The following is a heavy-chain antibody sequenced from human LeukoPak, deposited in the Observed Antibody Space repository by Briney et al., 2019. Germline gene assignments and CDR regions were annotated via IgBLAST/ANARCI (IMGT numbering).Heavy chain of an antibody. CDR2: IYYSGST. D-gene: IGHD5-24*01. Sequence: NPSETLSLTCTVSGGSISSYYWSWIRQPPGKGLEWIGYIYYSGSTNYNPSLKSRVTISVDTSKNQFSLKLSSVTAADTAVYYCARVAGDGSLDAFDIWGQGTMVTVSS. CDR3: ARVAGDGSLDAFDI. V-gene: IGHV4-59*01. J-gene: IGHJ3*02. CDR1: GGSISSYY.